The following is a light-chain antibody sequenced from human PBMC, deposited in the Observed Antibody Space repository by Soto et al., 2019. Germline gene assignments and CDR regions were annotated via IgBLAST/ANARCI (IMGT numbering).Light chain of an antibody. CDR3: QQSNSFPLT. V-gene: IGKV1-12*01. CDR1: QDISTW. J-gene: IGKJ4*01. CDR2: AAS. Sequence: DIQMTQSPSSVSASVGDRVTITCRASQDISTWLAWYQQKPGKAPNLLIYAASTLQGGVPSRFSGSGSGTDFTLTITNLQPEDFAAYYCQQSNSFPLTFGGGTKVEIK.